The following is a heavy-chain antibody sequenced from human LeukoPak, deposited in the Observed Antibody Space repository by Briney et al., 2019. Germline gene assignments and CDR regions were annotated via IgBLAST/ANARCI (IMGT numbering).Heavy chain of an antibody. CDR3: ARGGGQQLSPYYFDY. D-gene: IGHD6-13*01. Sequence: ASVKVSCKASGHTFTSYYMHWVRQAPGQGLEWMGIINPSGGSTSYAQKFQGGATMTRDTSTSTVYMELSSLRSEDTAVYYCARGGGQQLSPYYFDYWGQGTLVTVSS. J-gene: IGHJ4*02. CDR2: INPSGGST. CDR1: GHTFTSYY. V-gene: IGHV1-46*01.